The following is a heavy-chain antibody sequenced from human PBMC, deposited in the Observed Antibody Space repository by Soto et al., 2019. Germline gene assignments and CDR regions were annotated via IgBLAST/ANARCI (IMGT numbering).Heavy chain of an antibody. J-gene: IGHJ4*02. Sequence: TSETLSLTCTLSGGSISSYYWSWIRQPPGKGLEWIGYIYYSGSTNYNPSLKSRVTISVDTSKNQFSLKLSSVTAADTAVYYCARQGYDFWSGPSGYYFDYWGQGTLVTVSS. CDR3: ARQGYDFWSGPSGYYFDY. D-gene: IGHD3-3*01. V-gene: IGHV4-59*08. CDR2: IYYSGST. CDR1: GGSISSYY.